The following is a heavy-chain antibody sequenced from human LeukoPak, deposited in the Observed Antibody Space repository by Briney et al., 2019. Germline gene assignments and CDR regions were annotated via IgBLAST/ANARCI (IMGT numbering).Heavy chain of an antibody. D-gene: IGHD6-19*01. J-gene: IGHJ4*02. Sequence: GGSLRLSCAASGFTFSSYAMNWVRQPPGKGLEWVSAISGSGGSTYYADSVKGRFTNSRDNSKNTLSLQMNSLRAEDTAVYYCAKETYAVAGTYYFDYWGQGTLVTVSS. V-gene: IGHV3-23*01. CDR1: GFTFSSYA. CDR3: AKETYAVAGTYYFDY. CDR2: ISGSGGST.